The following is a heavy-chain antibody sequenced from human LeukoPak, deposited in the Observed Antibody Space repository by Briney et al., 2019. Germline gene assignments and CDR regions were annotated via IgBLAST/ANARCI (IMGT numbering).Heavy chain of an antibody. CDR1: GGSFSGYY. V-gene: IGHV4-34*01. Sequence: SETLCLTCAVYGGSFSGYYWSWIRQPPGKGLEWIGEINHSGSTNYNPSLKSRVTISVDTSKNQFSLKLSSVTATDTAVYYCARSIIAARPTDYWGQGTLVTVSS. CDR2: INHSGST. CDR3: ARSIIAARPTDY. D-gene: IGHD6-6*01. J-gene: IGHJ4*02.